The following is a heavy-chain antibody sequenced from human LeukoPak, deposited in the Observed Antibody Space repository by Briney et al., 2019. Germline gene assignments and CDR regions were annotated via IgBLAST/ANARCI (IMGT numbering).Heavy chain of an antibody. CDR3: AKAGAVVVVAAKYFDY. CDR2: ISGSGGST. CDR1: GFTFSSYS. J-gene: IGHJ4*02. D-gene: IGHD2-15*01. V-gene: IGHV3-23*01. Sequence: GGSLRLSCAASGFTFSSYSMNWVRQAPGKGLEWVSAISGSGGSTYYADSVKGRFTISRDNSKNTLYLQMNSLRAEDTAVYYCAKAGAVVVVAAKYFDYWGQGTLVTVSS.